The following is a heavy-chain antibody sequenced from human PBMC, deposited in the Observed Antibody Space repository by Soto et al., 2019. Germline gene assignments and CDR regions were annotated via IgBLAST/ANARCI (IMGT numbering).Heavy chain of an antibody. V-gene: IGHV3-30-3*01. Sequence: QVQLVESGGGVVQPGRSLRLSCAASGFTFSSYAMHWVRQAPGKGLEWVAVISYDGSNKYYADSVKGRFTISRDNSKNXLYLQMNSLRAEDTAVYYCARGYDFWSGYHYGMDVWGQGTTVTVSS. D-gene: IGHD3-3*01. CDR2: ISYDGSNK. CDR3: ARGYDFWSGYHYGMDV. J-gene: IGHJ6*02. CDR1: GFTFSSYA.